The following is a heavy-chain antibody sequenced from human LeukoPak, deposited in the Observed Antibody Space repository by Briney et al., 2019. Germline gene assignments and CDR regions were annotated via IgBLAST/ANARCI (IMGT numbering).Heavy chain of an antibody. CDR2: IYYSGST. J-gene: IGHJ6*03. D-gene: IGHD1-1*01. Sequence: SETLSLTCTVSGGSISSSSYYWGWIRQPPGKGLEWIGSIYYSGSTYYNPSLKSRVTISVDTSKNQFSLKLSSVTAADTAVYYCARHRWSVYYYYYYMDVWGKGTTVTISS. CDR3: ARHRWSVYYYYYYMDV. V-gene: IGHV4-39*01. CDR1: GGSISSSSYY.